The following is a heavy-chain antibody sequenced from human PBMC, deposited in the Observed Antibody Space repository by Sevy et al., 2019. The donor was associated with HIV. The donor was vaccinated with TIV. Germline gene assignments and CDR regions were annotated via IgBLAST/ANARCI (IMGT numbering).Heavy chain of an antibody. J-gene: IGHJ4*02. CDR1: GFTFSSYA. CDR2: ISGSGGST. Sequence: GGSLRLSCAASGFTFSSYAMSWVRQAPGKGLEWVSAISGSGGSTYYADSVKGRFTISRDNSKNTLYLQMNSLRAEDTAVYYGAKYHYDFWSGYSQTFDYWGQGTLVTVSS. D-gene: IGHD3-3*01. CDR3: AKYHYDFWSGYSQTFDY. V-gene: IGHV3-23*01.